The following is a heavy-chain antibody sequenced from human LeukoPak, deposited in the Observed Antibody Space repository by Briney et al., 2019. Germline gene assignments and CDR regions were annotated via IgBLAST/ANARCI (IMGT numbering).Heavy chain of an antibody. D-gene: IGHD3-10*01. Sequence: SVKVSCKASGGTFSSYAISWVRQAPGQGLEWMGRIIPILGIANYAQKFQGRVTITADKSTSTAYMELSSVRSEETAVYYCARAGGTLWFGETPFDPWGQGTLVTVSS. CDR1: GGTFSSYA. CDR2: IIPILGIA. J-gene: IGHJ5*02. V-gene: IGHV1-69*04. CDR3: ARAGGTLWFGETPFDP.